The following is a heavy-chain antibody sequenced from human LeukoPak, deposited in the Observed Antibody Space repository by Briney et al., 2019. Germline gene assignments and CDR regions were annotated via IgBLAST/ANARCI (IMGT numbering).Heavy chain of an antibody. J-gene: IGHJ4*02. V-gene: IGHV1-46*01. CDR3: AREVGGFDY. CDR1: GYTFTSYD. D-gene: IGHD6-19*01. Sequence: ASVKVSCKASGYTFTSYDINWVRQATGQGLEWMGIINPSGGSTSYAQKFQGRVTMTRDTSTSTVYMELSSLRSEDTAVYYCAREVGGFDYWGQGTLVTVSS. CDR2: INPSGGST.